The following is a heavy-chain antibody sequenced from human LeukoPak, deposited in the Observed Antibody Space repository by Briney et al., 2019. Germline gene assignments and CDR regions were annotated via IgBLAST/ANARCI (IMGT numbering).Heavy chain of an antibody. CDR2: IYYSGST. CDR3: ARDSEIRGVVDY. Sequence: SQTLSLTRTVYGGSISCGDYYWHWLRQPQGKSLEWIGYIYYSGSTYYNPSLKSRVTISVDTSKNQFSLKLSSVTAADTAVYYCARDSEIRGVVDYWGQGTLVTVSS. CDR1: GGSISCGDYY. V-gene: IGHV4-30-4*08. J-gene: IGHJ4*02. D-gene: IGHD3-3*01.